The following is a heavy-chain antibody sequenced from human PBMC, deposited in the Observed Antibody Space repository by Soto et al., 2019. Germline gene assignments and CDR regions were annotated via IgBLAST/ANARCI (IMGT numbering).Heavy chain of an antibody. V-gene: IGHV1-18*01. J-gene: IGHJ6*02. CDR1: GYTFTSYG. CDR2: ISAYNGNT. D-gene: IGHD4-4*01. Sequence: QVQLVQSGAEVKKPGASVKVSCKASGYTFTSYGISWVRQAPGQGLEWMGWISAYNGNTNYAQKLQGRVTMTTDTSTSPAYMELRSLRSDDTAVYYCATGHEYSNYEEDYYYGMDVWGQGTTVTVSS. CDR3: ATGHEYSNYEEDYYYGMDV.